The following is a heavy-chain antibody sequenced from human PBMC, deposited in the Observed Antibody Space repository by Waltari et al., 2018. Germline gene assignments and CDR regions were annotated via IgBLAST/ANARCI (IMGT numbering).Heavy chain of an antibody. D-gene: IGHD1-26*01. CDR3: AKEGAVGATFLDY. Sequence: QVQLVESGGGVVQPGRSLRLSCAASGFTFSRYGMHWVREAPGKGLEWVAVIWFDGGNRYYADAGKGRFTISRDNSKNTLYLQMNSLRAEDTAVYYCAKEGAVGATFLDYWGQGTLVTVSS. V-gene: IGHV3-33*06. CDR2: IWFDGGNR. J-gene: IGHJ4*02. CDR1: GFTFSRYG.